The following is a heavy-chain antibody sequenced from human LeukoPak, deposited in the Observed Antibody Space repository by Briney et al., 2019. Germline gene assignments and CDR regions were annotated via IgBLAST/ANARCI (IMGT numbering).Heavy chain of an antibody. CDR2: VYSIGST. V-gene: IGHV4-61*10. CDR1: GGSISSSYY. D-gene: IGHD6-13*01. J-gene: IGHJ4*02. Sequence: SETLSLTCTVSGGSISSSYYWSWIRQPAGQGLEWIGRVYSIGSTNYNPSLKSRVTISVDTSKNQFSLKLSSVTAADTAVYYCAGRYSSSWYHFDYWGQGTLVTVSS. CDR3: AGRYSSSWYHFDY.